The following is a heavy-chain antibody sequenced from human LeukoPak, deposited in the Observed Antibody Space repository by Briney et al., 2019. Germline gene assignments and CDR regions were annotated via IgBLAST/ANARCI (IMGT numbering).Heavy chain of an antibody. CDR1: GGSISSYY. CDR3: ARVVGGSYSYYFDY. V-gene: IGHV4-59*01. Sequence: PSETLSLTCTVSGGSISSYYWSWIRQPPGKGLEWIGYIYYSGSTNYNPSLKSRVTISVDTSKNQFSLKLSSVTAADTAVYYCARVVGGSYSYYFDYWGQGTLVTVSS. CDR2: IYYSGST. J-gene: IGHJ4*02. D-gene: IGHD1-26*01.